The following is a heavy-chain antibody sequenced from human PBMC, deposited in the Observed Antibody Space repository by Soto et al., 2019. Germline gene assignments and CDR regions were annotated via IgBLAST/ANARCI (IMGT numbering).Heavy chain of an antibody. J-gene: IGHJ6*04. CDR1: GGSISSYY. V-gene: IGHV4-59*08. CDR2: IYYSGST. D-gene: IGHD3-10*01. CDR3: ARHQYGSGSYVVMEG. Sequence: PSETLSLTCTVSGGSISSYYWSWIRQPPGKGLEWIGYIYYSGSTNYNPSLKSRVTISVDTSKNQFSLRLSSLTAADTAVYYCARHQYGSGSYVVMEGWGKGTTVTVSS.